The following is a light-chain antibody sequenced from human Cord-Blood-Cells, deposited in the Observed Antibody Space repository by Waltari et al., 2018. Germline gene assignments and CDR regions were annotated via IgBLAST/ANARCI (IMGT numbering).Light chain of an antibody. CDR1: KLGDKY. CDR2: QDS. V-gene: IGLV3-1*01. CDR3: QAWDSSTACV. Sequence: SYELAQPPSVSVSPGQTDSITCPGAKLGDKYDSWYQQKPGQPPVLVIYQDSKRPSGIPERFAGSNSGNTATLTISGTQAMDEADYCCQAWDSSTACVFCGGTKLTVL. J-gene: IGLJ2*01.